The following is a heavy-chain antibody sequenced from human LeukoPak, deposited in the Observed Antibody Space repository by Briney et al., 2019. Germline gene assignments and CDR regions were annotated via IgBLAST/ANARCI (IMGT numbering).Heavy chain of an antibody. Sequence: GASVKVSCKVSGYTLTELSMHWVRQAPGKGLEWMGGFDPEDGETIYAQKFQGRVTMTEDTSTDTAYMELSSLRSEDTAVYYCATANLPVVAAPLYSSGWYGDYWGQGTLVTVSS. V-gene: IGHV1-24*01. CDR3: ATANLPVVAAPLYSSGWYGDY. CDR2: FDPEDGET. D-gene: IGHD6-19*01. CDR1: GYTLTELS. J-gene: IGHJ4*02.